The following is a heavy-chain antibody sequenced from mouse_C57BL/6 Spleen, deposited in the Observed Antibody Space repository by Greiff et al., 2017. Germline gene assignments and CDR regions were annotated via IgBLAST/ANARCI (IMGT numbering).Heavy chain of an antibody. CDR3: ARNPLAYGNYEDYFDY. Sequence: EVQLQQSGPELVKPGASVKISCKASGYTFTDYYMNWVKQSHGKSLEWIGDINPNNGGTSYNQKFKGKATLTVDKSSSTAYMELRSLTSEDSAVYYCARNPLAYGNYEDYFDYWGQGTTLTVSS. J-gene: IGHJ2*01. D-gene: IGHD2-1*01. CDR2: INPNNGGT. V-gene: IGHV1-26*01. CDR1: GYTFTDYY.